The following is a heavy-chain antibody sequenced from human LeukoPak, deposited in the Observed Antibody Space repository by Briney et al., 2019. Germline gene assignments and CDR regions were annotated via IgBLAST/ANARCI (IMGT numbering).Heavy chain of an antibody. CDR3: ARDYDILTGRTGGWFDP. CDR2: IYYSGST. V-gene: IGHV4-39*02. J-gene: IGHJ5*02. D-gene: IGHD3-9*01. Sequence: SETLSLTCTVSGGSISSSSYYWGWIRQPPGKGLEWIGRIYYSGSTYYNPSLKSRVTISVDTSKNQFTLKLSSVTAADTAVYYCARDYDILTGRTGGWFDPWGQGTLVTVSS. CDR1: GGSISSSSYY.